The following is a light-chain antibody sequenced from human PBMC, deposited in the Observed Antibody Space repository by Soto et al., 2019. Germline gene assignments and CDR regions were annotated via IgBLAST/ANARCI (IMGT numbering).Light chain of an antibody. V-gene: IGLV1-51*02. J-gene: IGLJ2*01. CDR3: ATWESSLNVGV. CDR1: SSNIGRNF. Sequence: QSVLTQPPSVSAAPGQNVTISCSGSSSNIGRNFVSWFQQLPGTAPKLLIFENYKRPSGVPERFSGSKSGTSATLGITGLQTGDEADYFCATWESSLNVGVFGGGTKLTVL. CDR2: ENY.